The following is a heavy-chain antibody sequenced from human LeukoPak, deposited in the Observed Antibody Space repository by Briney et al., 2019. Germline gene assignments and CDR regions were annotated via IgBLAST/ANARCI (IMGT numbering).Heavy chain of an antibody. V-gene: IGHV1-46*01. J-gene: IGHJ6*02. Sequence: ASVKVSCKASGYTFTSYYMYWVRQAPGQGLEWMGIINPSGGSTSYAQKFQGRVTMTRDTSTSTVYMELSSLRSEDTAVYYCARGWLQLNYYYGMDVWGQGTTVTVSS. CDR2: INPSGGST. D-gene: IGHD5-24*01. CDR1: GYTFTSYY. CDR3: ARGWLQLNYYYGMDV.